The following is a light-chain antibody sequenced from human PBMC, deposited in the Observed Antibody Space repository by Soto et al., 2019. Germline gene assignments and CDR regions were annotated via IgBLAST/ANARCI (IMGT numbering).Light chain of an antibody. CDR2: EVT. Sequence: QSALTQPPSASGSPGQTVTISCTGTSSDVGGYDYVSWYQQHPGEAPKLIIYEVTKRPSGVPDRFSGSKSGNTASLAISGLPSEDEADYYCAAWDDSLSGWVFGGGTKLTVL. CDR1: SSDVGGYDY. J-gene: IGLJ3*02. V-gene: IGLV2-8*01. CDR3: AAWDDSLSGWV.